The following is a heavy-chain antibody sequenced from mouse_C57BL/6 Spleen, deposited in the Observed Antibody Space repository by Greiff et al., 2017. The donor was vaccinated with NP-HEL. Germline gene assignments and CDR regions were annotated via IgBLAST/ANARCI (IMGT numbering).Heavy chain of an antibody. CDR2: IYPGSGST. V-gene: IGHV1-55*01. D-gene: IGHD4-1*01. CDR3: ARSIDWDEAMDY. CDR1: GYTFTSYW. Sequence: VQLQQPGAELVKPGASVKMSCKASGYTFTSYWITWVKQRPGQGLEWIGDIYPGSGSTNYNEKFKSKATLTVDTSSSTAYMQLSSLTSEDSAVYYCARSIDWDEAMDYWGQGTSVTVSS. J-gene: IGHJ4*01.